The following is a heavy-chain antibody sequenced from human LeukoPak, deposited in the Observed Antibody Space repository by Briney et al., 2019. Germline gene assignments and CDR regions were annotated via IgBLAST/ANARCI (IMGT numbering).Heavy chain of an antibody. V-gene: IGHV3-48*03. D-gene: IGHD3-10*01. Sequence: PGGSLRLSCAASGFTFSSYEMNWVRQAPGKGLEWVSYISSSGSTIYYADSVKGRFTISRDNAKNSLYLQMNSLRAEDTAVYYCASNRVIGEDIDYGSGPYNWFDSWGQGTLVTVSS. J-gene: IGHJ5*01. CDR2: ISSSGSTI. CDR3: ASNRVIGEDIDYGSGPYNWFDS. CDR1: GFTFSSYE.